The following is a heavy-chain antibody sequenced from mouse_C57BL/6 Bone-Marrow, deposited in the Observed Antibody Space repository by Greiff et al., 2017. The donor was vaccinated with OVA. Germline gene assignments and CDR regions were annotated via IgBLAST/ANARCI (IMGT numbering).Heavy chain of an antibody. D-gene: IGHD1-1*01. V-gene: IGHV1-80*01. J-gene: IGHJ2*01. CDR2: IYPGDGDT. CDR1: GYAFSSYW. Sequence: QVQLKQSGAELVKPGASVKISCKASGYAFSSYWMNWVKQRPGKGLEWIGQIYPGDGDTNYNGKFKGKATLTADKSSSTAYMQLSSLTSEDSAVYFCARKRYSPHYFDYWGQGTTLTVSS. CDR3: ARKRYSPHYFDY.